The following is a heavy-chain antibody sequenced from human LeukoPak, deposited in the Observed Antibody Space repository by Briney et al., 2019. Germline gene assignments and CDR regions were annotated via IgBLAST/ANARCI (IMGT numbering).Heavy chain of an antibody. D-gene: IGHD6-13*01. Sequence: ASVKVSFKASGYTFTDYYIHWVRQAPGLGLEWMGWINPNSGATNYAQKFRGRVTMTRDTSISTAYMELNRLRSDDTAVYYCARGFQQLENWDWFDPWGQGTLVTVSS. CDR3: ARGFQQLENWDWFDP. V-gene: IGHV1-2*02. J-gene: IGHJ5*02. CDR1: GYTFTDYY. CDR2: INPNSGAT.